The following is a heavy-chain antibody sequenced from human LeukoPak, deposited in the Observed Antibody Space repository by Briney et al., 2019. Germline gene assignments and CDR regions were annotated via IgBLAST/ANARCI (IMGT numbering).Heavy chain of an antibody. CDR3: AKGKGSDTAMVTADYYGMDV. Sequence: PSETLSLTCTVSGGSISSYYWSWIRQPPGKGLEWIGYIYCSGSTNYNPSLKSRVTISVDTSKNQFSLKLSSVTAADTAVYYCAKGKGSDTAMVTADYYGMDVWGQGTTVTVSS. V-gene: IGHV4-59*01. D-gene: IGHD5-18*01. J-gene: IGHJ6*02. CDR1: GGSISSYY. CDR2: IYCSGST.